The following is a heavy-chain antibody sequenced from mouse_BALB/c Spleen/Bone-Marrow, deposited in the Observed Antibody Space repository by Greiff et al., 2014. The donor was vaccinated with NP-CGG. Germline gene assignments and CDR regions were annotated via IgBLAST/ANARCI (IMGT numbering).Heavy chain of an antibody. D-gene: IGHD1-2*01. CDR1: GYTFTRYW. CDR2: INPSNGRT. CDR3: AREAYYGPDY. V-gene: IGHV1S81*02. Sequence: QVQLQQPGAELVKPGASVKLSCKASGYTFTRYWMEWVKQRPGQGLEWIGEINPSNGRTNYNEEFKSKATLTVDKSSSTAYMQLSSLTSEDSAVYYCAREAYYGPDYWGQGTTLTVSS. J-gene: IGHJ2*01.